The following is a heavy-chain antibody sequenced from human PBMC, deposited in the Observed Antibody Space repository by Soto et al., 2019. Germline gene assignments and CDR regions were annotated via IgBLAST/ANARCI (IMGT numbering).Heavy chain of an antibody. D-gene: IGHD3-3*01. CDR1: GFTFSSYG. J-gene: IGHJ4*02. CDR2: ISYDGSNK. V-gene: IGHV3-30*18. CDR3: AKDRVRFFWSGSEN. Sequence: QVQLVESGGGVVQPGWSLRLSCAASGFTFSSYGMHRVRQAPGKGLEWVAVISYDGSNKYYADSVKGRFTSARDNSKNTLYLQMNSLRAEDTAVYYCAKDRVRFFWSGSENWGQGTLVTVSS.